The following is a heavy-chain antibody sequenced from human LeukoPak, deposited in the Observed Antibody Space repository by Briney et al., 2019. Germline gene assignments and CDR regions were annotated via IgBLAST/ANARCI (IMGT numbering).Heavy chain of an antibody. D-gene: IGHD1-26*01. CDR3: AKDSPVATR. V-gene: IGHV3-30*18. CDR2: ISYDGSNK. J-gene: IGHJ4*02. CDR1: GFTFTSYW. Sequence: PGGSLRLSCAASGFTFTSYWMSWVRQAPGKGLEWVAVISYDGSNKYYADSVKGRFTISRDNSKNTLYLQMNSLRAEDTAVYYCAKDSPVATRWGQGTLVTVSS.